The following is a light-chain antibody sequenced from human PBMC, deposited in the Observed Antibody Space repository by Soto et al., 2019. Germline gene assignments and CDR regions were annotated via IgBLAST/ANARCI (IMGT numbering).Light chain of an antibody. CDR3: QQYGSSGWT. V-gene: IGKV3-20*01. J-gene: IGKJ1*01. CDR2: GAS. Sequence: EIVLTQSPGTLSLSPGERATLSCRASQSVSSSYLVWYQQKPGQAPRLLIYGASSRATGIPDRFRGSGSGTDFTLTISRLEPEDFAVYYCQQYGSSGWTFGQGTKVEIK. CDR1: QSVSSSY.